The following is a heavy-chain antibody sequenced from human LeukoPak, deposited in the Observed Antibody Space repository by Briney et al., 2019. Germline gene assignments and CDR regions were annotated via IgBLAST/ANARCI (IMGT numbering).Heavy chain of an antibody. CDR3: ARVLLTGYYLLDY. CDR2: IHYSGST. D-gene: IGHD3-9*01. CDR1: GGSISSSSYY. V-gene: IGHV4-39*07. Sequence: SETLSLTCTVSGGSISSSSYYWGWIRQPPGKGLEWIGSIHYSGSTYYNPSLKSRVTISVDTSKNEFSLKVNSVTAADTALYYCARVLLTGYYLLDYWGQGTLVTVSS. J-gene: IGHJ4*02.